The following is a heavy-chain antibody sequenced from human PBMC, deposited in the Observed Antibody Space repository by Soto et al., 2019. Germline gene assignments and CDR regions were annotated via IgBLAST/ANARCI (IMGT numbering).Heavy chain of an antibody. J-gene: IGHJ5*02. D-gene: IGHD3-3*01. CDR3: ARRFLEWFNWFDP. CDR2: ISSSGSTI. Sequence: GGSLRLSCAASGFTFSDYYMSWIRQAPGKGLEWVSYISSSGSTIYYADSVKGRFTISRDNAKNSLYLQMNSLRAEDTAVYYCARRFLEWFNWFDPWGQGTLVTVSS. V-gene: IGHV3-11*01. CDR1: GFTFSDYY.